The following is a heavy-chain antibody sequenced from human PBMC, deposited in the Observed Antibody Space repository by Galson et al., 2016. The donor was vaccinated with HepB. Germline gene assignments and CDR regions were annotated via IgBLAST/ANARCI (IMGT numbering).Heavy chain of an antibody. V-gene: IGHV3-66*01. J-gene: IGHJ6*02. CDR2: IYPAGDT. CDR3: AKAVTIFGVLNVYALGV. Sequence: SLRLSCAASEFLVSGHYMSWVRQGPGKGLERVAIIYPAGDTLYAGSVKGRFIISRDSAKNTLYLQVNSLRPGDTGVYYCAKAVTIFGVLNVYALGVWGQGTTVTVSS. CDR1: EFLVSGHY. D-gene: IGHD3-3*01.